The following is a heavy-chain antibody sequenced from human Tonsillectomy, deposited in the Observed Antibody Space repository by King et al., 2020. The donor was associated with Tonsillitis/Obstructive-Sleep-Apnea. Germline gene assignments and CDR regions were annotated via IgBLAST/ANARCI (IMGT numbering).Heavy chain of an antibody. D-gene: IGHD2-2*01. CDR3: ARVPSAAPPIHWWYFDL. Sequence: QLQESGSGLVKPSQTLSLTCAVSGGSISSAGYSWSWIRQPPGKGLQWIGHIYHSGATYCSGSLVSRVTLSVDRSENQFSLDLKSVTAADTAVYYCARVPSAAPPIHWWYFDLWGGGAPVTVSS. CDR2: IYHSGAT. J-gene: IGHJ2*01. V-gene: IGHV4-30-2*01. CDR1: GGSISSAGYS.